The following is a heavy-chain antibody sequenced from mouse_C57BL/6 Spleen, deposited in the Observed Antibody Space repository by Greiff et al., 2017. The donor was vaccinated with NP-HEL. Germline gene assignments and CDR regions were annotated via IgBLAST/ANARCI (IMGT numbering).Heavy chain of an antibody. CDR3: ARDGYYGSRGFDY. CDR2: ISDGGSYT. J-gene: IGHJ2*01. Sequence: EVQLVESGGGLVKPGGSLKLSCAASGFTFSSYAMSWVRQTPEKRLEWVATISDGGSYTYYPDNVKGRFTISRDNAKNNLYLQMSHLKSEDTAMYYCARDGYYGSRGFDYWGQGTTLTVSS. V-gene: IGHV5-4*01. D-gene: IGHD1-1*01. CDR1: GFTFSSYA.